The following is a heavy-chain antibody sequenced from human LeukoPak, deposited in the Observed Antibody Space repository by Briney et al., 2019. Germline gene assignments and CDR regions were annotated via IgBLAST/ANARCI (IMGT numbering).Heavy chain of an antibody. J-gene: IGHJ4*02. CDR1: GFTFSTYV. CDR2: ISGSGSLT. V-gene: IGHV3-23*01. CDR3: ARNLQTSVLRFLEWCSPFDY. Sequence: GGSLRLSCEASGFTFSTYVMSWVRQAPGKGLEWVSGISGSGSLTYYADSVKGRFTISRDNPKNTLYLQMNSLRAEDTAVYYCARNLQTSVLRFLEWCSPFDYWGQGTLVTVSS. D-gene: IGHD3-3*01.